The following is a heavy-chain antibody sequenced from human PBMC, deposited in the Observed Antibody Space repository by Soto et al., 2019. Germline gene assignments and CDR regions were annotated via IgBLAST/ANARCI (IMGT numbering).Heavy chain of an antibody. Sequence: GWSLRLSCAASGFTFSSYAMSWVRQAPGKGLEWVSAISGSGGSTYYADSVKGRFTISRDNSKNTLYLQMNSLRAEDTAVYYCAKTRMGDSSGYYSTTYYYYYGIDVCGQGTTVTVS. D-gene: IGHD3-22*01. V-gene: IGHV3-23*01. CDR3: AKTRMGDSSGYYSTTYYYYYGIDV. J-gene: IGHJ6*02. CDR1: GFTFSSYA. CDR2: ISGSGGST.